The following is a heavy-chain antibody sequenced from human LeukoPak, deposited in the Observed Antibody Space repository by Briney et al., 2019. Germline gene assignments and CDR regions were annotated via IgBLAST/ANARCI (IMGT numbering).Heavy chain of an antibody. CDR3: ARGGIFGVGIDY. CDR1: GGSISSGGYY. CDR2: IYYSGST. D-gene: IGHD3-3*01. Sequence: SEALSLTCTVSGGSISSGGYYWSWIRQHPGKGLEWIGYIYYSGSTNYNPSLKSRVTISVDTSKNQFSLKLSSVTAADTAVYYCARGGIFGVGIDYWGQGTLVTVSS. J-gene: IGHJ4*02. V-gene: IGHV4-31*03.